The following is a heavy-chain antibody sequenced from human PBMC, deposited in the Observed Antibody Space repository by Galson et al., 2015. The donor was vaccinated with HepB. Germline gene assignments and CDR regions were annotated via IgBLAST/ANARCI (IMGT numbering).Heavy chain of an antibody. CDR1: GFTFSSYA. CDR3: AKRGPIWSGYDY. D-gene: IGHD3-3*01. J-gene: IGHJ4*02. CDR2: ISGSGGST. V-gene: IGHV3-23*01. Sequence: SLRLSCAASGFTFSSYAMSWVRQAPGKGLEWVSAISGSGGSTYYADSVKGRFTISRDNSKNTLYLQMNSQRAEDTAVYYCAKRGPIWSGYDYWGQGTLVTVSS.